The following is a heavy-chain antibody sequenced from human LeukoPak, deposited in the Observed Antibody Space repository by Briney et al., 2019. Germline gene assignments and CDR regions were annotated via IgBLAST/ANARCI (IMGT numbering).Heavy chain of an antibody. D-gene: IGHD6-13*01. CDR2: ISYSGST. V-gene: IGHV4-39*02. CDR1: GGSITSSSYY. Sequence: SETLSLTCSVSGGSITSSSYYWGWIRQPPGKGLEWIGTISYSGSTYYNPSLKSRVTISVDTCKNQFSLQLRSVTAADTAVYYCARDLPHSSSWYESYYYYMDVWGKGTTVTVSS. CDR3: ARDLPHSSSWYESYYYYMDV. J-gene: IGHJ6*03.